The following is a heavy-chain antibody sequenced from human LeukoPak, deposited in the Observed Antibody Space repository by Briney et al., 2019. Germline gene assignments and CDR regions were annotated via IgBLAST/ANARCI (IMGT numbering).Heavy chain of an antibody. CDR2: INAGNGNT. Sequence: GASVKVSCKASGYTFTSYAMHWVRQAPGQRLEWMGWINAGNGNTKYSQKFQGRVTITRDTSASTAYMELSSLRSEDTAVYYWARGVSSCWYIDYWGQGTLVTVSS. J-gene: IGHJ4*02. D-gene: IGHD6-19*01. V-gene: IGHV1-3*01. CDR1: GYTFTSYA. CDR3: ARGVSSCWYIDY.